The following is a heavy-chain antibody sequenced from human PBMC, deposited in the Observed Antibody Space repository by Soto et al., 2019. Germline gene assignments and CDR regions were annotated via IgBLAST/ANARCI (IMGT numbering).Heavy chain of an antibody. CDR2: IYYSGST. D-gene: IGHD3-22*01. V-gene: IGHV4-59*01. Sequence: SETLSLTCTVSGGSISSYFWSWIRQPPGKGLEWIGYIYYSGSTNYNPSLKSRVTISVDTSKSQFSLKLSSVTAADTAVYYCARDDYNDRSGGDAFHIWGQGTMVTVSS. CDR1: GGSISSYF. J-gene: IGHJ3*02. CDR3: ARDDYNDRSGGDAFHI.